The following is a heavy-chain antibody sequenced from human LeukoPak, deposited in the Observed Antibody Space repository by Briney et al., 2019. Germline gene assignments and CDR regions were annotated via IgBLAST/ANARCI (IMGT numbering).Heavy chain of an antibody. Sequence: SETLSLTCTVSGGSISSSSYYWSWIRQPPGKGLEWIGYIYYSGSTTYNPSLRSRVTISVDTSKNQFSLKLSSVTAADTAIYYCARGPGWFGETPLDYWGQGTLVTVSS. CDR3: ARGPGWFGETPLDY. CDR2: IYYSGST. D-gene: IGHD3-10*01. J-gene: IGHJ4*02. CDR1: GGSISSSSYY. V-gene: IGHV4-61*01.